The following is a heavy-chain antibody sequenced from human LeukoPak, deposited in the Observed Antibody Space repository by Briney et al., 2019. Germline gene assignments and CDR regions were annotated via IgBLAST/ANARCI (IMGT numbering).Heavy chain of an antibody. J-gene: IGHJ5*02. V-gene: IGHV4-4*09. CDR1: GGSISSYY. CDR2: IYTSGST. Sequence: SKTLSLTCTVSGGSISSYYWSWVRQPPGKGLEWIGYIYTSGSTDYNPSLKSRVTMSVDTSKNQLSMELRFLTAADTAVYYCATSYDAKTAPYDLWGQGTQVTVSS. D-gene: IGHD3-3*01. CDR3: ATSYDAKTAPYDL.